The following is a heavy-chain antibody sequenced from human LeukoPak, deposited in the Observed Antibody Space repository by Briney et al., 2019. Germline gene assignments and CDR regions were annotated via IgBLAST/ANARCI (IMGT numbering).Heavy chain of an antibody. V-gene: IGHV4-59*01. CDR2: IYYSGST. CDR3: ARATPAVDYGDYVDYFDY. CDR1: GGSISSYY. Sequence: PSETLSLTCTVSGGSISSYYWSWIRQPPGKGLEWIGYIYYSGSTNYNPSLKSRVTISVDTSKNQFSPKLSSVTAADTAVYYCARATPAVDYGDYVDYFDYWGQGTLVTVSS. D-gene: IGHD4-17*01. J-gene: IGHJ4*02.